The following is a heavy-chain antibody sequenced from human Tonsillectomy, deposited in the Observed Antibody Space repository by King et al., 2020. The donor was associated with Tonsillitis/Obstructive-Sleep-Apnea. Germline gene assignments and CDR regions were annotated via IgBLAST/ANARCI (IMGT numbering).Heavy chain of an antibody. CDR3: AIEQEYGDYDY. CDR1: GASLSSHY. V-gene: IGHV4-59*11. J-gene: IGHJ4*01. Sequence: VQLQESGPGLVKPSETLSLTCTVSGASLSSHYWSWIRQPPEKGLEFIGYIYFSATTKYNPSLKSRATISADPSKTQFSLKLASVTAADTAVYYCAIEQEYGDYDYWGHGTLVTVSS. CDR2: IYFSATT. D-gene: IGHD4-17*01.